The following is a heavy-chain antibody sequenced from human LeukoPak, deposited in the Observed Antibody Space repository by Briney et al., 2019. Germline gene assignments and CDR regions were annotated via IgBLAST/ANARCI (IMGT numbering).Heavy chain of an antibody. V-gene: IGHV4-4*07. D-gene: IGHD3-22*01. CDR2: IYTSGST. J-gene: IGHJ4*02. CDR3: ARDTKAHYYDSSGYRTWYFDY. Sequence: PSETLSLTCTVSGGSISSYYWRSIRQPAGKGLEWIGRIYTSGSTNYNPSLKSRVTMSVDTSKNQFSLKLSSVTAADTAVYYCARDTKAHYYDSSGYRTWYFDYWGQGTLVTVSS. CDR1: GGSISSYY.